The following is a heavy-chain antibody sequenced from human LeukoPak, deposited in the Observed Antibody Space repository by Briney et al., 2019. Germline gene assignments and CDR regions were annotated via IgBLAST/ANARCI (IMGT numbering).Heavy chain of an antibody. J-gene: IGHJ5*02. Sequence: GASVKVSRKASGYSFSSSGINWVRQAPGHGLEWMGWISASNGNTDYAQNFQGRVTMTTDTSTSTAYMELKSLRSDDTAVYYCAREGRLAPWLVPGGWFDPWGQGTLVTVSS. D-gene: IGHD6-19*01. CDR2: ISASNGNT. CDR1: GYSFSSSG. V-gene: IGHV1-18*01. CDR3: AREGRLAPWLVPGGWFDP.